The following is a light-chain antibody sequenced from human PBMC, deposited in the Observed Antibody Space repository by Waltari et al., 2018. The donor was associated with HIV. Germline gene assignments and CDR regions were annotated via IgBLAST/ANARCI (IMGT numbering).Light chain of an antibody. CDR2: CSR. V-gene: IGLV1-47*01. CDR1: GSAIGRNT. J-gene: IGLJ1*01. CDR3: AAWDDSLGGFV. Sequence: QSALTQSPSASAAPGRSLTISCAGTGSAIGRNTVFWFQKFPTSAPQLLIFCSRRRPSGVPYRFSASKSGTSASLVIGGLRTEDEADYYCAAWDDSLGGFVVGTGTKVTVL.